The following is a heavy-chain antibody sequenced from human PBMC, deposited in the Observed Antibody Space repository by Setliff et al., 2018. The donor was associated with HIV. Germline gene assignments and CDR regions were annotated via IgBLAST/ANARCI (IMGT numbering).Heavy chain of an antibody. V-gene: IGHV3-7*03. CDR1: GFTFSDFW. J-gene: IGHJ5*02. CDR3: ARVLLRTNPLYGVASNWFDP. CDR2: ISPEGNKK. D-gene: IGHD2-8*01. Sequence: SCAASGFTFSDFWMYWVRQAPGKGLEWVANISPEGNKKYYVGSVKGRFTSSRDNAKSSLFLQMSGLRPEDTAVYYCARVLLRTNPLYGVASNWFDPWGQGTLVTVSS.